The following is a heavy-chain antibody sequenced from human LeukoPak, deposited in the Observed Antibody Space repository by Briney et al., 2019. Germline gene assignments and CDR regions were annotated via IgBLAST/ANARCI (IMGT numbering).Heavy chain of an antibody. Sequence: GGSLRLSCAASGFTFSSYSMSWVRQAPGKGLEWVSSISSSSSYIYYADSVKGRFTISRDNAKNSLYLQMNSLRAEDTAVYYCARDLEGRYCSSTSCHNPDYWGQGTLVTVSS. J-gene: IGHJ4*02. CDR1: GFTFSSYS. D-gene: IGHD2-2*01. CDR3: ARDLEGRYCSSTSCHNPDY. CDR2: ISSSSSYI. V-gene: IGHV3-21*01.